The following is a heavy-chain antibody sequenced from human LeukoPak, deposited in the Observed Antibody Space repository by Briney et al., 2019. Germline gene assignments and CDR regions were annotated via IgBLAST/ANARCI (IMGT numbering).Heavy chain of an antibody. CDR1: GGSISGYY. V-gene: IGHV4-59*12. J-gene: IGHJ6*03. CDR2: IYHSGSS. D-gene: IGHD3-22*01. CDR3: ARGYDSSGYYHYYYMDV. Sequence: SETLSLTCTVPGGSISGYYCTWIRQPPGKGLEWIGYIYHSGSSNYNHSLKSRVTISVDTSKNQFSLKLSSVTAADTAVYYCARGYDSSGYYHYYYMDVWGKGTTVTVSS.